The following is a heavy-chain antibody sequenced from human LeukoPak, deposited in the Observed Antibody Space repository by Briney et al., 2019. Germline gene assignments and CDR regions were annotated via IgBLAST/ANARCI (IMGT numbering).Heavy chain of an antibody. V-gene: IGHV4-59*11. CDR1: GDSISFHF. J-gene: IGHJ3*02. D-gene: IGHD1-26*01. CDR2: TYYGGST. CDR3: ATLGRAAGNAFDI. Sequence: SETLSLTCSVSGDSISFHFWSWIRQPPGKGLEWIGHTYYGGSTDYNPSLASRVTVSADTSKNQFSLKLSSVTAVDTAVYYCATLGRAAGNAFDIWGQGTVVIVSS.